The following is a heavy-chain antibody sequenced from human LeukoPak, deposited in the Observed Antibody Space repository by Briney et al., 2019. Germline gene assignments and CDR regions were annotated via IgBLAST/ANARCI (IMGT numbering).Heavy chain of an antibody. CDR1: GFIFSSYW. Sequence: GGSLRLSCAASGFIFSSYWMHWVRQAPGKGLVWVSQINSDGTTTRHADSVKGRFTISRDNSKNTLYLQMNSLRAEDTAVYYCARDDGDYFDYWGQGTLVTVSS. CDR3: ARDDGDYFDY. J-gene: IGHJ4*02. CDR2: INSDGTTT. V-gene: IGHV3-74*01. D-gene: IGHD4-17*01.